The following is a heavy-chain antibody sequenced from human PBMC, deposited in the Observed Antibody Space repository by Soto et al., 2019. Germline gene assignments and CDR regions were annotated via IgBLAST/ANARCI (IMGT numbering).Heavy chain of an antibody. CDR1: GGSFSGYY. Sequence: SETLSLTCAVYGGSFSGYYWSWIRQPPGKGLEWIGEINHSGSTNYNPSLKSRVTISVDTAKNQFSLKLSSATAADTAVYYCARGRLAAAGGYGMDVWGQGTTVTVSS. D-gene: IGHD6-13*01. CDR2: INHSGST. CDR3: ARGRLAAAGGYGMDV. J-gene: IGHJ6*02. V-gene: IGHV4-34*01.